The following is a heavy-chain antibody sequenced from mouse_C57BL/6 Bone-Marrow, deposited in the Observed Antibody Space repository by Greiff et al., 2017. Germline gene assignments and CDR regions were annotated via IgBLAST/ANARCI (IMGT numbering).Heavy chain of an antibody. D-gene: IGHD1-1*01. CDR3: ARLRFDY. J-gene: IGHJ2*01. Sequence: DVHLVESGGDLVKPGGSLKLSCAASGFTFSSYGMSWVRQTPDKRLEWVATISSGGSYTYYPDSVKGRFTISRDNAKNTLYLQMSSLKSEDTAMYYCARLRFDYWGQGTTLTVSS. V-gene: IGHV5-6*01. CDR2: ISSGGSYT. CDR1: GFTFSSYG.